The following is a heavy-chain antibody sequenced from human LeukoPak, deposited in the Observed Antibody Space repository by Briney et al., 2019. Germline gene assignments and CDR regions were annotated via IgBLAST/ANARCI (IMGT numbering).Heavy chain of an antibody. J-gene: IGHJ4*02. CDR2: ISSSGSTI. CDR1: GFTVTSNY. Sequence: GGSLRLSCAASGFTVTSNYMSWVRQAPGKGLEWVSYISSSGSTIYYADSVKGRFTISRDNAKNSLYLQMNSLRAEDTAVYYCARFTVTTFPYYFDYWGQGTLVTVSS. CDR3: ARFTVTTFPYYFDY. D-gene: IGHD4-17*01. V-gene: IGHV3-11*04.